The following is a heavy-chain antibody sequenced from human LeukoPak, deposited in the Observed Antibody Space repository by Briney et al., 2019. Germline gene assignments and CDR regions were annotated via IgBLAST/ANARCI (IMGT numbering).Heavy chain of an antibody. V-gene: IGHV3-7*01. CDR1: GFTFTAYW. Sequence: PGGSLRLSCAASGFTFTAYWMSWVRQAPGKGLEWVANINQDGSEKYYVDSVKGRFTISRDNAKNSLYLHMSTLRAEDTAVYYCARIYGRRGGGTFDYWGQGALVTVSS. J-gene: IGHJ4*02. CDR2: INQDGSEK. CDR3: ARIYGRRGGGTFDY. D-gene: IGHD3-16*01.